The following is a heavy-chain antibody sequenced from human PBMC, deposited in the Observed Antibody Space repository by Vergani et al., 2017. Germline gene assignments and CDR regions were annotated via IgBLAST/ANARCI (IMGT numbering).Heavy chain of an antibody. CDR1: GYTFTSYG. V-gene: IGHV1-18*01. D-gene: IGHD3-22*01. CDR3: AREYDHYDSSGYYSWYFDL. CDR2: ISAYNGNT. J-gene: IGHJ2*01. Sequence: QVQLVQSGAEVKKPGASVKVSCKASGYTFTSYGISWVRQAPGQGLEWMGWISAYNGNTNYAQKLQGRVTMTTDTSTSTAYMELRSLRSDDTAVYYCAREYDHYDSSGYYSWYFDLWGRGTLVTVSS.